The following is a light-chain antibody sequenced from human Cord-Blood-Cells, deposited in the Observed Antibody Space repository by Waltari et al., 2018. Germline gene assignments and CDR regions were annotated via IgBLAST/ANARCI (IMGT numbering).Light chain of an antibody. CDR3: QQYYSTPLT. Sequence: DIVMTHSPDSLAVSLGERATINCKSSQSVLYSSNNKNYLAWYQQKPGQPPTLLIYWESTRESGVPDRFSGSGSGTDFTLTISSLQAEDVAVYYCQQYYSTPLTFGGGTKVEIK. V-gene: IGKV4-1*01. CDR2: WES. J-gene: IGKJ4*01. CDR1: QSVLYSSNNKNY.